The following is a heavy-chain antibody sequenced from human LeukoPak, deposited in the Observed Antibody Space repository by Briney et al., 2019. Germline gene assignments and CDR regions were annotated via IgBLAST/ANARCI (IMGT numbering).Heavy chain of an antibody. CDR3: ARSGYGDYATLDY. CDR2: INHSGTT. Sequence: SETLSLTCAVHGGSFSGYYWTWIRQPPGKGLEWIGEINHSGTTNYNPSLKSRVTISVDTSKNQFSLKLSSVTAADTAVYYCARSGYGDYATLDYWGQGTLVTVSS. J-gene: IGHJ4*02. CDR1: GGSFSGYY. D-gene: IGHD4-17*01. V-gene: IGHV4-34*01.